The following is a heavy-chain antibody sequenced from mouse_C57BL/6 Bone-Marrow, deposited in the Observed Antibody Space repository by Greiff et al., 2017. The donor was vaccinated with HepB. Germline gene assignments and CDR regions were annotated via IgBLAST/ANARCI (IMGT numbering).Heavy chain of an antibody. CDR2: IYPRSGNT. CDR1: GYTFTSYG. J-gene: IGHJ4*01. Sequence: QVQLKESGAELARPGASVKLSCKASGYTFTSYGISWVKQRTGQGLEWIGEIYPRSGNTYYNEKFKGKATLTADKSSSTAYMELRSLTSEDSAVYFCARSIEGAMDYWGQGTSVTVSS. V-gene: IGHV1-81*01. CDR3: ARSIEGAMDY. D-gene: IGHD2-3*01.